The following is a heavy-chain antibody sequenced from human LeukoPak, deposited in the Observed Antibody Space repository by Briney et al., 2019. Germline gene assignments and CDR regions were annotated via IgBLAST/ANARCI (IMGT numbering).Heavy chain of an antibody. D-gene: IGHD3-10*01. V-gene: IGHV3-7*01. CDR1: GFTFNTYS. CDR2: IKQDGSEK. J-gene: IGHJ4*02. Sequence: GGSLRLSCAASGFTFNTYSMNWARQAPGKGLEWVANIKQDGSEKYYVDSVKGRFTISRDNARNSLYLQMNSLRAEDTAVYYCARGTMVRGVPYYFDYWGQGTLVTVSS. CDR3: ARGTMVRGVPYYFDY.